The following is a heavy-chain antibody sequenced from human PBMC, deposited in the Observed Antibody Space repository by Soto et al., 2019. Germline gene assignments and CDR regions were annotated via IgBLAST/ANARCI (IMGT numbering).Heavy chain of an antibody. CDR1: GFTFSDHY. J-gene: IGHJ6*03. CDR3: ARARYDFWSGPSSFYYYYYMDV. CDR2: TRNKANSYTT. D-gene: IGHD3-3*01. Sequence: EVQLVESGGGLVQPGGSLRLSCAASGFTFSDHYMDWVRQAPGKGLEWVGRTRNKANSYTTEYAASVKGRFTISRDDSTNSLYLQMNSLKTEDTAVYYCARARYDFWSGPSSFYYYYYMDVWGKGTTVTVSS. V-gene: IGHV3-72*01.